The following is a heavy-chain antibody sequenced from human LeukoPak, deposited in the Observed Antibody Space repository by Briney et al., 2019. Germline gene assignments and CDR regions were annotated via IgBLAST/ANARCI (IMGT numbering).Heavy chain of an antibody. CDR1: GYTFTHYA. Sequence: ASVKVSCKTSGYTFTHYAMNWVRQAPGQGLEWVGWVNTNTGTPTYAQAFTGRFVFSLDTAVSTAYLQITGLKAGDTAVYYCARDATFAEGFDYWGQGTLVTVSS. CDR2: VNTNTGTP. CDR3: ARDATFAEGFDY. D-gene: IGHD1-26*01. J-gene: IGHJ4*02. V-gene: IGHV7-4-1*02.